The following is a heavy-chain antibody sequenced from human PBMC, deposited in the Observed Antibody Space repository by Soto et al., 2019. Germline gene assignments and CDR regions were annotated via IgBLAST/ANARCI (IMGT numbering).Heavy chain of an antibody. CDR3: ARYTGSNSLFDS. D-gene: IGHD1-26*01. CDR2: INPKSGYT. V-gene: IGHV1-2*02. J-gene: IGHJ4*02. CDR1: GYTFTGDY. Sequence: QVQLVQSGAEVKKPGASVSVSCKASGYTFTGDYLHWVRQAPGQGLEWMAWINPKSGYTKSAQKFQARVTLTRDTSISTAYMELRSLRSEHTAVYFCARYTGSNSLFDSWGQGTLVTVSS.